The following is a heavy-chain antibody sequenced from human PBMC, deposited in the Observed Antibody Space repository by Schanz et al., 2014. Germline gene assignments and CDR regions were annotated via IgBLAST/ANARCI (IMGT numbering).Heavy chain of an antibody. D-gene: IGHD3-9*01. CDR2: MYINSGST. J-gene: IGHJ4*02. CDR1: GFTVNTNY. V-gene: IGHV3-53*01. Sequence: EVQLVESGGGLIQPGGSLRLSCAVSGFTVNTNYMSWVRQAPGKGLEWISSMYINSGSTQYADSVKGRFIISRDSSKNTLFLQMNSLRAEDTAVYYCARTTNPFNFDSWPYLDYWGQGTLVTVSS. CDR3: ARTTNPFNFDSWPYLDY.